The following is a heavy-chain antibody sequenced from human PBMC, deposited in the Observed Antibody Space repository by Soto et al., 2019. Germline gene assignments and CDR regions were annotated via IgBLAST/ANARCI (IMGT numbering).Heavy chain of an antibody. CDR3: ARLKQQLDPFYYYYYMDV. Sequence: SETLSLTCTFSGGSISSYYWSWIRQPPGKGLEWIGYIYYSGSTNYNPSLKSRVTISVDTSKNQFSLKLSSVTAADTAVYYCARLKQQLDPFYYYYYMDVWGKGTTVTVSS. D-gene: IGHD6-13*01. CDR1: GGSISSYY. CDR2: IYYSGST. J-gene: IGHJ6*03. V-gene: IGHV4-59*01.